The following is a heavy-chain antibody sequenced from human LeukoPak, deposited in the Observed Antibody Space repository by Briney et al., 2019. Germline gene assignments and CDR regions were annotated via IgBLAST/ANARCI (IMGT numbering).Heavy chain of an antibody. CDR2: ITSRGGYR. CDR1: GFTSSSYS. Sequence: GGSLRLSCAASGFTSSSYSMNWVRQAPGKGLEWVSSITSRGGYRFYADSVKGRFTISRDNAKNSLSLQMNSLRAEDTAVYYCAREGAGSFDDAFDIWGQGTMVTVSP. J-gene: IGHJ3*02. V-gene: IGHV3-21*01. CDR3: AREGAGSFDDAFDI. D-gene: IGHD3-10*01.